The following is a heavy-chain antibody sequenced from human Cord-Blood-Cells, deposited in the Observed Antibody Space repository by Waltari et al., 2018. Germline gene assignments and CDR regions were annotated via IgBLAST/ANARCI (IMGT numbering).Heavy chain of an antibody. CDR1: GFTVCRHY. D-gene: IGHD1-26*01. Sequence: EVPLVESGGGLVPPGGSLRLSCAASGFTVCRHYLSWVRQAPGKGLEWVSVMYSGGSTYYADSVKGRFTISRHNSKNTLYLQMNSLRAEDTAVYYCASTIGSYYDYWGQGTLVTVSS. CDR3: ASTIGSYYDY. J-gene: IGHJ4*02. V-gene: IGHV3-53*04. CDR2: MYSGGST.